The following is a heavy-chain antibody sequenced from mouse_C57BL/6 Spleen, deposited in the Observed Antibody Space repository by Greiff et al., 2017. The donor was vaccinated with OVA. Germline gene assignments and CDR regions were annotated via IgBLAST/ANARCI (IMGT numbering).Heavy chain of an antibody. J-gene: IGHJ1*03. CDR2: INPSTGGT. D-gene: IGHD2-3*01. CDR1: GYSFTGYY. CDR3: ASGDGYYYGYFDV. Sequence: EVQLQQSGPELVKPGASVKISCKASGYSFTGYYMNWVKQSPEKSLEWIGEINPSTGGTTYNQKFKAKATLTVDKSSSTAYMQLKSLTSEDSAVYYCASGDGYYYGYFDVWGTGTTVTVSS. V-gene: IGHV1-42*01.